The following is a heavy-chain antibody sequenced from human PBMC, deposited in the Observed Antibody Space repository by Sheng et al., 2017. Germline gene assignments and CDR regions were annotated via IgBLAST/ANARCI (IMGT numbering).Heavy chain of an antibody. V-gene: IGHV3-33*01. CDR1: GFTFSSYG. Sequence: QVQLVESGGGVVQPGRSLRLSCAASGFTFSSYGMHWVRQAPGKGLEWVAVIWYDGSNKYYADSVKGRFTISRDNSKNTLYLQMNSLRAEDTAVYYCARDSIYDGAFDIWGQGTMVTVSS. CDR2: IWYDGSNK. CDR3: ARDSIYDGAFDI. D-gene: IGHD3-22*01. J-gene: IGHJ3*02.